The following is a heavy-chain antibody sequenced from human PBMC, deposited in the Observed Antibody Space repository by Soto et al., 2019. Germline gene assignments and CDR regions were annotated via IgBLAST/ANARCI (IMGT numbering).Heavy chain of an antibody. Sequence: QVQLVQSGTEVKKPGSSVKVSCKASGDTFSFYTINWVRQAPGLGLEWVGRINPIVSMSNYAQKFQGRVSMTADNSTSTAYMELSSLRSDDTAMYFCAASYGSGYRAFDYWGQGALVIVSS. CDR1: GDTFSFYT. D-gene: IGHD3-10*01. CDR3: AASYGSGYRAFDY. J-gene: IGHJ4*02. V-gene: IGHV1-69*02. CDR2: INPIVSMS.